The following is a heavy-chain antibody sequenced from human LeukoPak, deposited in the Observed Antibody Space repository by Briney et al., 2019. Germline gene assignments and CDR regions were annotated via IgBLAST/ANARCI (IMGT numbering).Heavy chain of an antibody. CDR3: ASVSDYGDYGDY. D-gene: IGHD4-17*01. J-gene: IGHJ4*02. V-gene: IGHV1-18*04. CDR1: GYTFTSYG. CDR2: ISAYNGNT. Sequence: ASAKVSCKASGYTFTSYGISWVRQAPGQGLEWMGWISAYNGNTNYAQKLQGRVTMTTDTSTSTAYMELGSLRSDDTAVYYCASVSDYGDYGDYWGQGTLVTVSS.